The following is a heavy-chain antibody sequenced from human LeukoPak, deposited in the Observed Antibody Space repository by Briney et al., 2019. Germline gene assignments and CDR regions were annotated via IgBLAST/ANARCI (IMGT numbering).Heavy chain of an antibody. Sequence: SETLSLTCTVSGGSISSYYWSWIRQPPGKGLEWIGYIYYSGSTNYNPSLKSRVTISVDTSKNQFSLKLSSVTAADTAVYYCARGRVNYYDSSGYWEFDYWGQGTLVTVSS. CDR1: GGSISSYY. V-gene: IGHV4-59*01. CDR3: ARGRVNYYDSSGYWEFDY. D-gene: IGHD3-22*01. CDR2: IYYSGST. J-gene: IGHJ4*02.